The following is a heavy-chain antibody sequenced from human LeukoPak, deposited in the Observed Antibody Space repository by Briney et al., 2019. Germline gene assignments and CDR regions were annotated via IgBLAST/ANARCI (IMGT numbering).Heavy chain of an antibody. J-gene: IGHJ3*02. CDR1: GYTFTDYY. Sequence: ASVKVSCKASGYTFTDYYIHWVRQAPGQGLEWMGCINPRSGRTVYTEKFQARGTLTRDTSVNTVDLELSRLRSDDTAVYYCARDMGNFGGNAVDAFDIWGQGTMVTVS. D-gene: IGHD4-23*01. V-gene: IGHV1-2*02. CDR3: ARDMGNFGGNAVDAFDI. CDR2: INPRSGRT.